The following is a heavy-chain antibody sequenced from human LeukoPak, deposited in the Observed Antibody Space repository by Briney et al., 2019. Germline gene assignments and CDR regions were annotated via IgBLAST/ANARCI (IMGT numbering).Heavy chain of an antibody. CDR1: GFTFSDTW. CDR2: IRSDGSDT. V-gene: IGHV3-74*01. CDR3: AKPHFDD. J-gene: IGHJ4*02. Sequence: GGSLRLSCTASGFTFSDTWMHWVRQAPGEGLVWVSRIRSDGSDTRYAESVKGRFTISRDNSKNTLYVQMNSLRAEDTAVYYCAKPHFDDWGQGTLVTVSS.